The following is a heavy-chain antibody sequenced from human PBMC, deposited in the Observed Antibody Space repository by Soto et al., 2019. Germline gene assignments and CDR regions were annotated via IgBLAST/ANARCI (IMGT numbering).Heavy chain of an antibody. J-gene: IGHJ6*02. D-gene: IGHD3-10*01. V-gene: IGHV1-8*01. CDR3: ARGSWFGDLGNFDYGQDV. Sequence: QVQLVQSGAEVKKPGASVKVSYKASGYTLTSHDINWVRQATGQGLEWMGWMNPNSGDRGYAQKFQGRVTMTGNTSISTAYMELRSLRSEDTAVYYCARGSWFGDLGNFDYGQDVWGQGTTVTVCS. CDR2: MNPNSGDR. CDR1: GYTLTSHD.